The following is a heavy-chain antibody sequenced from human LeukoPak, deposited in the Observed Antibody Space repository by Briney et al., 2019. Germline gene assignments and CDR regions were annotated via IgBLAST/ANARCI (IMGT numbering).Heavy chain of an antibody. V-gene: IGHV3-9*03. Sequence: GGSLRLSCTASGVTFCDYAMHWGWQAPGESLECVSGISWNSGSIGYADSVKGRFTISRDNAKNSLYLQMNSLRAEDMALYYCAKEAMVRGVIKYYFDYWGQGPLVTVSS. CDR1: GVTFCDYA. CDR2: ISWNSGSI. D-gene: IGHD3-10*01. J-gene: IGHJ4*02. CDR3: AKEAMVRGVIKYYFDY.